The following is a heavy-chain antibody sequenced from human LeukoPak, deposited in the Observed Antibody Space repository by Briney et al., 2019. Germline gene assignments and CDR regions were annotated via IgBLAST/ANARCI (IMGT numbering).Heavy chain of an antibody. Sequence: SETLSLTCAVYGXSFSGYYWSWIRQPPGKGLEWIGEINHSGSTNYNPSLKSRVTISVDTSKNQFSLKLSSVTAADTAVYYCARGRKKLPFDYWGQGTLVTVSS. CDR1: GXSFSGYY. CDR2: INHSGST. D-gene: IGHD4-23*01. CDR3: ARGRKKLPFDY. J-gene: IGHJ4*02. V-gene: IGHV4-34*01.